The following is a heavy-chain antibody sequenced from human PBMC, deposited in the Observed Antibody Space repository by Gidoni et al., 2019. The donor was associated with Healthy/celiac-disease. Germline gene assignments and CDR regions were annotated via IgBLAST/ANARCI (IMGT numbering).Heavy chain of an antibody. J-gene: IGHJ5*02. CDR2: IYYSGST. V-gene: IGHV4-39*01. CDR1: GGSISSSSYY. Sequence: QLQLQESGPGLVKPSETLSLTCTVSGGSISSSSYYWGWIRQPPGKGLEWIGSIYYSGSTYYNPSLKSRVTISVDTSKNQFSLKLSSVTAADTAVYYCARRLWGVEMATIFDPWGQGTLVTVSS. D-gene: IGHD5-12*01. CDR3: ARRLWGVEMATIFDP.